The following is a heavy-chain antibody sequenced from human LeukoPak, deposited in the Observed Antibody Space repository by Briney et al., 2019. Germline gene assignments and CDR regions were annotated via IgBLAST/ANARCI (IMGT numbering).Heavy chain of an antibody. CDR2: IYPGDSDT. J-gene: IGHJ4*02. V-gene: IGHV5-51*01. CDR1: GYSFTSYW. D-gene: IGHD2-2*02. CDR3: ARHASNTYAPFDS. Sequence: GESLKISCKGSGYSFTSYWLGWVRQMPGKGVDWMGIIYPGDSDTRYSPSFQGQVTISADKSIDTAYLQWSSLKASDTAMYYCARHASNTYAPFDSWGQGALVTVSS.